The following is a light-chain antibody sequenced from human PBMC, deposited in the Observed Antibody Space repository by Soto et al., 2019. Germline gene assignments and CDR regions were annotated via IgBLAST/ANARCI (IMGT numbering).Light chain of an antibody. CDR3: QPYNNWPMYT. Sequence: EIVLTQSPAILSVSPGERATLSCRASQSISRSLAWYQQKPGQAPRLLISDASTRATGIPARFSGSGSGTEFTLTISCLQSEDFAFYYCQPYNNWPMYTFGQGTKVDIK. V-gene: IGKV3-15*01. CDR2: DAS. CDR1: QSISRS. J-gene: IGKJ2*01.